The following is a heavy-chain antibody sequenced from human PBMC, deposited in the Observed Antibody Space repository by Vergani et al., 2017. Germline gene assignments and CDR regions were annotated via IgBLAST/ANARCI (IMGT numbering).Heavy chain of an antibody. CDR1: GGSISSSNW. D-gene: IGHD3-10*01. CDR3: ARGLLVVGSGVGDY. V-gene: IGHV4-4*02. J-gene: IGHJ4*02. CDR2: IYHSGST. Sequence: QVQLQQWGAGLLKPSETLSLTCAVSGGSISSSNWWSWVRQPPGKGLEWIGEIYHSGSTNYNPSLKSRVTISVDKSKNQFSLKLSSVTAANTAVYYCARGLLVVGSGVGDYWGQGTLLTFPS.